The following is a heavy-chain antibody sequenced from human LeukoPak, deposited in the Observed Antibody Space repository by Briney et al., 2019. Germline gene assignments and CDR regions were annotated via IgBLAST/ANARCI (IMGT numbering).Heavy chain of an antibody. CDR3: ARDAPGIAVGGDFDY. J-gene: IGHJ4*02. CDR2: INPSGGDT. Sequence: ASVKVSCTTSGYTFTSYYIHWVRQGPGQGFEWMGIINPSGGDTNYAQMFQGRVTMTRDTSTSIVFMELRSLRSEDTAIYYCARDAPGIAVGGDFDYWGQGTLVTVSS. V-gene: IGHV1-46*01. CDR1: GYTFTSYY. D-gene: IGHD6-19*01.